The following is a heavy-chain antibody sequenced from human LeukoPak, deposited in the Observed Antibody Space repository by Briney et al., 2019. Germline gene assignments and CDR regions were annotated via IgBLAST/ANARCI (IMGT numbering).Heavy chain of an antibody. J-gene: IGHJ4*02. Sequence: GGSLRLSCAASGFTFSSYAMSWVRQAPGKGLEWVSIISGSSGSTYYGDSVKGRFTISRDNSKNTLYLQMNSLRAEDTAVYYCAKKEGNWNAFDYWGQGTLVTVSS. CDR3: AKKEGNWNAFDY. D-gene: IGHD1-20*01. V-gene: IGHV3-23*01. CDR2: ISGSSGST. CDR1: GFTFSSYA.